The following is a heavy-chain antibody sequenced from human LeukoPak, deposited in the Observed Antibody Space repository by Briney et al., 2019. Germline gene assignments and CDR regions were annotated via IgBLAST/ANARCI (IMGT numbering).Heavy chain of an antibody. V-gene: IGHV3-33*08. D-gene: IGHD3-22*01. Sequence: GKSLRLSCAASGFTFNNYGMHWVRQAPGKGLEWVAVIWYDGSNKYYADSVKGRLTISRDNSKNTLYLQMNSLRAEDTAVYYCASRNYYDSSGYYYYYFDYWGQGILVTVSS. J-gene: IGHJ4*02. CDR2: IWYDGSNK. CDR3: ASRNYYDSSGYYYYYFDY. CDR1: GFTFNNYG.